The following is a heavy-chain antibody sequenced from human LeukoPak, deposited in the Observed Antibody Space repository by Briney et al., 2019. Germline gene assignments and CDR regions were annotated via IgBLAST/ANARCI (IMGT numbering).Heavy chain of an antibody. J-gene: IGHJ6*02. Sequence: SQTLSLTCTVSGGSISSGDYYWSWIRQPPGKGLEWIGYIYYSGSTYYNPSLKSRVTISVDTSKNQFSLKLSSVTAADTAVYYCARVSVSFVVVPAALPHYYYGMDVWGQGTTVTVSS. CDR2: IYYSGST. D-gene: IGHD2-2*01. CDR1: GGSISSGDYY. CDR3: ARVSVSFVVVPAALPHYYYGMDV. V-gene: IGHV4-30-4*01.